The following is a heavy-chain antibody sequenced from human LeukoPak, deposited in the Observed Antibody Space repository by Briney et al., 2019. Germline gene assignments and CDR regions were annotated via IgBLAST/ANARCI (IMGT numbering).Heavy chain of an antibody. CDR1: GGSFSGYY. D-gene: IGHD5-12*01. Sequence: PSETLSLTCAVYGGSFSGYYWTWIRQAPGKGLEWVSAISGSAVSTDYVDSVKGRFTISRDNSKNKLYLQMNSLRAEDTAVYYCAKVLEGGNSGYDLDYWGQGTLVTVSS. CDR3: AKVLEGGNSGYDLDY. J-gene: IGHJ4*02. CDR2: ISGSAVST. V-gene: IGHV3-23*01.